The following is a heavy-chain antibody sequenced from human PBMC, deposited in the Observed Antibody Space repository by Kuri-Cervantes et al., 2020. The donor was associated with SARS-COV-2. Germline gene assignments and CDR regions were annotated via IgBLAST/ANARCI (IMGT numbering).Heavy chain of an antibody. Sequence: GESLKISCAASGFTFSSYEMNWVRQAPGKGLEWVSYISSSGNTIYYADSVKGRFTISRDNAKNSLYLQMNSLRAEDTAVYYCAIIGTLYNFDAFDIWGQGTMVTVSS. D-gene: IGHD1-1*01. J-gene: IGHJ3*02. CDR2: ISSSGNTI. CDR1: GFTFSSYE. CDR3: AIIGTLYNFDAFDI. V-gene: IGHV3-48*03.